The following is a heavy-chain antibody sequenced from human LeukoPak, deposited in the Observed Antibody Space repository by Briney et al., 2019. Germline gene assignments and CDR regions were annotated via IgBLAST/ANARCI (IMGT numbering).Heavy chain of an antibody. J-gene: IGHJ4*02. D-gene: IGHD3-9*01. V-gene: IGHV3-23*01. CDR1: GFTFSSHA. Sequence: GGSLRLSCVASGFTFSSHALAWIRQAPGKGLEWVSTIGDTDTNTHYADSVTGRFAISRDNSKNTLFLQMNGLRAEDTARYYCAKDVDMYTGSPEYWGQGTLVTVSS. CDR3: AKDVDMYTGSPEY. CDR2: IGDTDTNT.